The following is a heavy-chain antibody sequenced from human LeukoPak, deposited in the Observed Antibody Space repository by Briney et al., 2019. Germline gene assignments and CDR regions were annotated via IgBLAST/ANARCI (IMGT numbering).Heavy chain of an antibody. D-gene: IGHD1-26*01. J-gene: IGHJ3*02. CDR1: GGSISSSYYY. V-gene: IGHV4-39*07. CDR3: ARVTTTRTGSAFDI. Sequence: PSETLSLTCTVSGGSISSSYYYWGWIRQSPGKGLEWIGSMYYSGSTYYNPSLKSRVTISVDTSKNQFSLKLSSVTAADTAVYYCARVTTTRTGSAFDIWGQGTMVTVSS. CDR2: MYYSGST.